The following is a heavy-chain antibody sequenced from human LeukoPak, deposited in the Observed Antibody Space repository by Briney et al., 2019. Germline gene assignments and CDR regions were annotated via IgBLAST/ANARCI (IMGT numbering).Heavy chain of an antibody. Sequence: PSETLSLTCAVSGGSISSGGYSWSWIRQPPGKGLEWIGYIYHSGSTYYNPSLKSRVTISVDRSKNQFSLKLSSVTAADTAVYYCARGQSSWYWRYYGMDVWGQGTTVTVSS. CDR1: GGSISSGGYS. CDR2: IYHSGST. J-gene: IGHJ6*02. CDR3: ARGQSSWYWRYYGMDV. V-gene: IGHV4-30-2*01. D-gene: IGHD6-13*01.